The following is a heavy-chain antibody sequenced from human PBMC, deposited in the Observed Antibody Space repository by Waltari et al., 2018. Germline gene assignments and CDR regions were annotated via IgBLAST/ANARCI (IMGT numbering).Heavy chain of an antibody. Sequence: QVQLVQSGAEVKKPGASVKVSCKASGYTFTSYGISWVRPAPGQGLEWMGWISAYNGNTNYAQKLQGRVTMTTDTSTSTAYMELRSLRSDDTAVYYCARDLRGYSSGPTGAFDIWGQGTMVTVSS. D-gene: IGHD6-19*01. J-gene: IGHJ3*02. CDR3: ARDLRGYSSGPTGAFDI. CDR2: ISAYNGNT. CDR1: GYTFTSYG. V-gene: IGHV1-18*01.